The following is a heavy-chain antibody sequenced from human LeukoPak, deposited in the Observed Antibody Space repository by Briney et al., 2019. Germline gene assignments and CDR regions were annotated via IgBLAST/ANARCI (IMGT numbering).Heavy chain of an antibody. D-gene: IGHD5-18*01. Sequence: SETLSLTCTVSGYSISSGYYWGWIRQPPGKGLEWIGSIYYSGSTYYNPSLKSRVTISVDTSKNQFSLKLSSVTAADTAVYYCASTTNGRGYSYGWTGYYYYMDVWGKGTTVTVSS. CDR3: ASTTNGRGYSYGWTGYYYYMDV. CDR2: IYYSGST. CDR1: GYSISSGYY. J-gene: IGHJ6*03. V-gene: IGHV4-38-2*02.